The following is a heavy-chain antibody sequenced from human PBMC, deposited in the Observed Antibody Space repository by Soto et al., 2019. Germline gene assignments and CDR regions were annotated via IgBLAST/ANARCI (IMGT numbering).Heavy chain of an antibody. D-gene: IGHD1-26*01. CDR3: AKDQYSGSPGKPDY. V-gene: IGHV3-23*01. CDR1: GFTFSNDA. CDR2: ISGSGGTT. Sequence: EVQLLESGGGLVQPGGSLRLSCAASGFTFSNDAVSWVRQAPGNGLEWVSSISGSGGTTYYADSVRGRFTVSRDNCKSTLYLQMSSLRADDTAVYYCAKDQYSGSPGKPDYWGQGTLVTVSS. J-gene: IGHJ4*02.